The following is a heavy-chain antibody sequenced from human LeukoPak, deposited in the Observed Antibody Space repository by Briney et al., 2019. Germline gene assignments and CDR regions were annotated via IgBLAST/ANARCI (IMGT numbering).Heavy chain of an antibody. CDR2: IYYSGST. V-gene: IGHV4-39*07. D-gene: IGHD6-13*01. J-gene: IGHJ4*02. Sequence: PSETLSLTCTVSGGSISSSSYYWGWIRQPPGKGLEWIGSIYYSGSTYYNPSLKSRVTISVDTSKNQFSLKLSSVTAADTAVYYCARSDSSSWVSYYFDYWGQGTLVTVSS. CDR3: ARSDSSSWVSYYFDY. CDR1: GGSISSSSYY.